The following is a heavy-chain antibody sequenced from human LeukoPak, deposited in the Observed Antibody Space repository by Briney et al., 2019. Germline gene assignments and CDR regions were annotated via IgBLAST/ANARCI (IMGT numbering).Heavy chain of an antibody. CDR2: IYYSGST. CDR1: GGSISSYY. D-gene: IGHD1-26*01. J-gene: IGHJ3*02. CDR3: ARYSGSYPHDAFDI. V-gene: IGHV4-59*01. Sequence: SETLSLTCTVSGGSISSYYGSWIRQPPGKGLEWIGYIYYSGSTSYNPSLKSRVTISVDTSKNHFSLKLSSVTAADTAVYYCARYSGSYPHDAFDIWGQGTMVTVSS.